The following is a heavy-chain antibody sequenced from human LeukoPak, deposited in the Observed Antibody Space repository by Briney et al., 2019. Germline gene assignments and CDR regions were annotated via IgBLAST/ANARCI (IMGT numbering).Heavy chain of an antibody. J-gene: IGHJ4*02. CDR3: ARSQSCSGGSCYLDY. V-gene: IGHV1-2*02. CDR2: INPNSGGT. Sequence: ASVKVSCKAPGYTFTGYYMHWVRQAPGQGLEWMGWINPNSGGTNYAQKFQGRVTMTRDTSISTAYMELSRLRSDDTAVYYCARSQSCSGGSCYLDYWGQGTLVTVSP. CDR1: GYTFTGYY. D-gene: IGHD2-15*01.